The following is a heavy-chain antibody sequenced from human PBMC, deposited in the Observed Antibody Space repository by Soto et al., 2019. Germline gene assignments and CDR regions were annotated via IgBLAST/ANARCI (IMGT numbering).Heavy chain of an antibody. CDR3: GSGRLVSRYYGLDV. J-gene: IGHJ6*02. V-gene: IGHV4-4*07. CDR1: GGSMNDYY. Sequence: SETLSLTCTVSGGSMNDYYWSWIRQPAGKGLEWIGRIFTSGNTNYNPSLRSRLTMSVDTSTNQVSLRLTSVTAADTAVYYCGSGRLVSRYYGLDVWGQGTTVTVSS. D-gene: IGHD6-6*01. CDR2: IFTSGNT.